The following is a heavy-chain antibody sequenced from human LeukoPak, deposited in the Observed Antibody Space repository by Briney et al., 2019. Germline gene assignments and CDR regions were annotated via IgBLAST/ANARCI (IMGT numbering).Heavy chain of an antibody. CDR1: GDYW. Sequence: GGSLRLSWAASGDYWMHWVRQASGKGLVWVSHINGDGSWTTYADSVKGRFTISKDNAKNTVYLQMNNLRAEDTAVYYCVSFYETYWGRGTLVTVSS. J-gene: IGHJ4*02. CDR3: VSFYETY. V-gene: IGHV3-74*01. CDR2: INGDGSWT. D-gene: IGHD2-2*01.